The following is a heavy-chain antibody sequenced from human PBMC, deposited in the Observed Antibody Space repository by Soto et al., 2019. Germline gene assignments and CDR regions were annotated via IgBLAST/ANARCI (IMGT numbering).Heavy chain of an antibody. D-gene: IGHD2-15*01. CDR2: INPNSGGT. V-gene: IGHV1-2*04. CDR3: ARAASCSGGSCYSNWFDP. J-gene: IGHJ5*02. Sequence: ASVKVSCKASGYTFTGYYMHWVRQAPGQGLEWMGWINPNSGGTNYAQKFQGWVTMTRDTSISTAYMELSRLRSDDTAVYYYARAASCSGGSCYSNWFDPWGQGTLVTVSS. CDR1: GYTFTGYY.